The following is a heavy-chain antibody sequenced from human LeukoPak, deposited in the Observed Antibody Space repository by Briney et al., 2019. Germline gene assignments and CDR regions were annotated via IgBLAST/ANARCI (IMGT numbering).Heavy chain of an antibody. J-gene: IGHJ2*01. Sequence: HPGGSLRLSCAASGFTFSSYWMSWVRQAPGKGLKWVANINQDGSEKYYVDSVKGRFTISRDNGRSSLFLQMNSLRVEDTAVYYCARDRHGDTGDWSFDLWGRGTLVTVSS. CDR1: GFTFSSYW. D-gene: IGHD4-17*01. V-gene: IGHV3-7*01. CDR3: ARDRHGDTGDWSFDL. CDR2: INQDGSEK.